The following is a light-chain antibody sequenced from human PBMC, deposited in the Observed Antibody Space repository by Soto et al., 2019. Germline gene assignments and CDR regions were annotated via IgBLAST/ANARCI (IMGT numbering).Light chain of an antibody. J-gene: IGLJ1*01. CDR2: EVS. CDR1: SSDVGGYNY. CDR3: SSYTSGSAPLV. V-gene: IGLV2-14*01. Sequence: QSVLTQPASVSGSPGQSITISCTGTSSDVGGYNYVSWHQQHPGKAPKLIIYEVSNRPSGVSNRFSGSKSGNTASLTISGLQAEDEADYYCSSYTSGSAPLVFGTGTKLTVL.